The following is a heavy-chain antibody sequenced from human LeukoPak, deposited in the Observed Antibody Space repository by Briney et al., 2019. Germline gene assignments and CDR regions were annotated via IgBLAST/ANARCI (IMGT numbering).Heavy chain of an antibody. J-gene: IGHJ4*02. CDR2: INPDGSQK. Sequence: PGGSLRLSCEASGFAFSGNWMSWVRQAPGKGPEWVASINPDGSQKLYVDSVKGRFTISRGNTKSSLYLQMNSLGAEDTAMYYCAKLLGMATTYDSWGQGARVTVSS. V-gene: IGHV3-7*01. D-gene: IGHD5-24*01. CDR3: AKLLGMATTYDS. CDR1: GFAFSGNW.